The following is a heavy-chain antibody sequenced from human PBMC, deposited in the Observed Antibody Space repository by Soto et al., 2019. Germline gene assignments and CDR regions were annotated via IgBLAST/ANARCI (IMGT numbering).Heavy chain of an antibody. CDR1: GFTFSSYW. CDR2: IKQDGSEK. J-gene: IGHJ3*02. V-gene: IGHV3-7*03. D-gene: IGHD3-22*01. CDR3: ARVKSRYYYDTSDAFDI. Sequence: PGGYLRLSCAAYGFTFSSYWMSWVRQAPGKGLEWVANIKQDGSEKYYVDSVKGRFTISRDNAKNSLYLQMNSLRAEDTAVYYCARVKSRYYYDTSDAFDIWGQGTMVTVSS.